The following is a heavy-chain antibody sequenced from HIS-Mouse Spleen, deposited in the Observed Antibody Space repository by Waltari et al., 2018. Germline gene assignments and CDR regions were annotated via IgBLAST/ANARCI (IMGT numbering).Heavy chain of an antibody. CDR2: IKQDGSEK. J-gene: IGHJ4*02. D-gene: IGHD1-26*01. CDR1: GFTFSSYW. CDR3: AREGDSGSYFDY. Sequence: EVQLVESGGGLVQPGGSVGLSCAASGFTFSSYWMSWGRQAPGKGLEWVANIKQDGSEKYYVDSVKGRFTISRDNAKNSLYLQMNSLRAEDTAVYYCAREGDSGSYFDYWGQGTLVTVSS. V-gene: IGHV3-7*01.